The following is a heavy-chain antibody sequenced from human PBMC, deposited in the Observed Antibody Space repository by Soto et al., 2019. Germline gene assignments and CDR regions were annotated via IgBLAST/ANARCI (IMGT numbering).Heavy chain of an antibody. CDR3: AKDRDYYDSSGPSFQH. J-gene: IGHJ1*01. CDR1: GFTFSSYD. D-gene: IGHD3-22*01. V-gene: IGHV3-13*01. CDR2: IGTAGDT. Sequence: GGSLRLSCAASGFTFSSYDMHWVRQATGKGLEWVSAIGTAGDTYYPGSVKGRFTISRENAKNSLYLQMNSLRAEDTAVYYCAKDRDYYDSSGPSFQHWGQGTLVTVSS.